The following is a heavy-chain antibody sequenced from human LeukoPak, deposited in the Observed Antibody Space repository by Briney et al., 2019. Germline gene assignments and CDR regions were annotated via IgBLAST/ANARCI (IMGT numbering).Heavy chain of an antibody. CDR3: ARGGIVGATTFFDY. V-gene: IGHV3-30*02. J-gene: IGHJ4*02. Sequence: GGSLRLSCAASGFTFSSYGMHWVRQAPGKGLEWVAYIRYDGSNKYYADSVKGRFTISRDNSKNTLYLQMNSLRAEDTAVYYCARGGIVGATTFFDYWGQGTLVTVSS. CDR1: GFTFSSYG. CDR2: IRYDGSNK. D-gene: IGHD1-26*01.